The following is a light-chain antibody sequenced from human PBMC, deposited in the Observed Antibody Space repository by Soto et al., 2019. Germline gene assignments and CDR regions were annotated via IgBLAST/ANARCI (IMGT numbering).Light chain of an antibody. J-gene: IGLJ1*01. CDR2: DVS. CDR3: SSYTSSSTLYV. Sequence: QSALTQPASVSGSPGQSITISCTGTSSDAGGYNYVSWYQQRPGKAPKLMIYDVSNRPSGVSNRFSGSKSGNTASLTISGLQAEDEADYYCSSYTSSSTLYVFGTGTKLTVL. V-gene: IGLV2-14*01. CDR1: SSDAGGYNY.